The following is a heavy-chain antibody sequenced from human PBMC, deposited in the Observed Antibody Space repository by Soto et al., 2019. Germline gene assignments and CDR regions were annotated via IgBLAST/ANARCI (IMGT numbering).Heavy chain of an antibody. Sequence: QVQLVQSGAEVKKPGSSVKVSCTASGATLSSYAISWVRKAPGQGLEWMGGIIPLFGTANYAQKFQGRVTITADESTSTAYMELSSLRSEDTAVYYCARRGHSGSFYFDYWGQGTLVTVSS. V-gene: IGHV1-69*01. CDR1: GATLSSYA. CDR3: ARRGHSGSFYFDY. J-gene: IGHJ4*02. CDR2: IIPLFGTA. D-gene: IGHD1-26*01.